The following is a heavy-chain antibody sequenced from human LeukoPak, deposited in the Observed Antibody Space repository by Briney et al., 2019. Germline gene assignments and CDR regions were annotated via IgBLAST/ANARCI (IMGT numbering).Heavy chain of an antibody. CDR3: ARDPHYYDSSGYL. D-gene: IGHD3-22*01. J-gene: IGHJ4*02. CDR2: IYTSGST. CDR1: GGSISNYD. Sequence: PSETLSLTCTVSGGSISNYDWSWIRQPAGKGLEWIGRIYTSGSTNYNPSLKSRVTMSEDTSKNQFSLKLSSVTAADTAVYYCARDPHYYDSSGYLWGQGTLVTVSS. V-gene: IGHV4-4*07.